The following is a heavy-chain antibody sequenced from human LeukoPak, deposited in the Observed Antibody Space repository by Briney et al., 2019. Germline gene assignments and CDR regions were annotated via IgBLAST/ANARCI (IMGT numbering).Heavy chain of an antibody. Sequence: SETLSLTCAVYGGSFSGYYWSWIRQPPGKGLEWIGSIYYGGYTYYNPSLKSRVTISVDTSKNQFSLKLSSVTAADTAIYYCQSRFLEWLLDYWGQGTLVTVSS. V-gene: IGHV4-34*01. CDR1: GGSFSGYY. D-gene: IGHD3-3*01. CDR2: IYYGGYT. CDR3: QSRFLEWLLDY. J-gene: IGHJ4*02.